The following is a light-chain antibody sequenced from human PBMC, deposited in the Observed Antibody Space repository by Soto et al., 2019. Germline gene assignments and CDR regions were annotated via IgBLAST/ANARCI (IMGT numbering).Light chain of an antibody. J-gene: IGKJ4*01. CDR1: QGIGSN. CDR2: GAS. Sequence: EVVMTQSPATLSLSPWDRATVSCRASQGIGSNLAWYQKKPGQAPRLLLYGASTRAAGVPARFSGSGSGTEFTLTISSLQSEDFPLYYCQQYSDWPPVTLGGVTKVEIK. CDR3: QQYSDWPPVT. V-gene: IGKV3-15*01.